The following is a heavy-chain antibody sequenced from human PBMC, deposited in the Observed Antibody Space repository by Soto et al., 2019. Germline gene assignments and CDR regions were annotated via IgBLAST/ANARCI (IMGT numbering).Heavy chain of an antibody. CDR3: VRDYLLTGFDP. D-gene: IGHD3-9*01. J-gene: IGHJ5*02. V-gene: IGHV4-59*01. Sequence: SETLSLTCTVSGGSISNYYWTWVRQPPGKGLEWIGYVYYSGSTNYNPSLESRVTISIDASKNQFSLKMKSVTAADTAVYYCVRDYLLTGFDPWGQGAPVTVSS. CDR2: VYYSGST. CDR1: GGSISNYY.